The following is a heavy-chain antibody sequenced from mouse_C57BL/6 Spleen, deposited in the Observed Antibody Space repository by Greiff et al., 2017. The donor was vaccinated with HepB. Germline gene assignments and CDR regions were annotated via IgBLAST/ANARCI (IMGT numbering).Heavy chain of an antibody. CDR1: GYTFTDHI. CDR2: IYPVSGET. CDR3: GRSSSGYEGAMDY. V-gene: IGHV1-11*01. J-gene: IGHJ4*01. Sequence: LVESGAELASPGASVTLSCKASGYTFTDHIMNWVKKRPGQGLEWIGRIYPVSGETNYNQKFMGKATFSVDRSSSTVYMVLNSLTSEDPAVYYCGRSSSGYEGAMDYWGQGTSVTVSS. D-gene: IGHD3-2*02.